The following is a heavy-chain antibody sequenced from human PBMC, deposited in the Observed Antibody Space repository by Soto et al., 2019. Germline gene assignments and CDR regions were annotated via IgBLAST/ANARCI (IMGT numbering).Heavy chain of an antibody. V-gene: IGHV4-59*08. CDR3: AAYSSSENWFDP. CDR2: IYYSGST. Sequence: SETLSLTCTVSGGSISCYYWSWIRQPPGKGLEWIGYIYYSGSTNYNPSLKSRVTISVDTSKNQFSLKLSSVTAADTAVYYCAAYSSSENWFDPWGQGTLVTVSS. D-gene: IGHD6-6*01. CDR1: GGSISCYY. J-gene: IGHJ5*02.